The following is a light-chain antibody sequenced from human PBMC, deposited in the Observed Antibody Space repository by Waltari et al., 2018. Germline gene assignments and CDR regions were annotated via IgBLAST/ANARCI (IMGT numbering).Light chain of an antibody. Sequence: DIVMTQSPLSLPVTPGEPASISCRSSQSLLHSDGYNYLDWYLQKPVQSPQLRIYWASNRASGVPDRFSGSGSGTDFTLRISRVEAEDVGVYYCMQALQTFTFGPGTKVDIK. CDR2: WAS. CDR3: MQALQTFT. V-gene: IGKV2-28*01. J-gene: IGKJ3*01. CDR1: QSLLHSDGYNY.